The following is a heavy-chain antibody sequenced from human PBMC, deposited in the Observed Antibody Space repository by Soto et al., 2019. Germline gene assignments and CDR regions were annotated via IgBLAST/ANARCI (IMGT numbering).Heavy chain of an antibody. D-gene: IGHD6-19*01. Sequence: PSETLSLTCTVSGDSISSFHWRWIRQYPGKGLEWIGYVYFSGSTDYSPSLKSRVTISLDTSNNQFSLKLTSVTAAATAVYYCAGGPRSGRRDYFDYWGQGTLVTVSS. V-gene: IGHV4-59*01. J-gene: IGHJ4*02. CDR3: AGGPRSGRRDYFDY. CDR2: VYFSGST. CDR1: GDSISSFH.